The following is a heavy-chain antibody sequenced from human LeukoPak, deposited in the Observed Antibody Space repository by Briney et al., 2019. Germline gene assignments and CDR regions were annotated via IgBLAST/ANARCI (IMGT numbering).Heavy chain of an antibody. CDR3: ARGTYNWNIIDY. Sequence: GESLKISCKGSGYRFSTYWIGWGRRMPGKGLGWMGIMYLGDSDTRYSPSFQGQVTISADKSITTAYLQWSSLKASDTAMYYCARGTYNWNIIDYWGQGTLVTVSS. J-gene: IGHJ4*02. D-gene: IGHD1/OR15-1a*01. CDR2: MYLGDSDT. V-gene: IGHV5-51*01. CDR1: GYRFSTYW.